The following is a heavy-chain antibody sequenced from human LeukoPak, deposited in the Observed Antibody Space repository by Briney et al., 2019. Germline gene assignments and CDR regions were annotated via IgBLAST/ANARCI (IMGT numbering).Heavy chain of an antibody. D-gene: IGHD6-13*01. CDR2: IYYSGST. V-gene: IGHV4-59*08. CDR1: GGSISSYY. Sequence: PSETLSLTCTVSGGSISSYYWSWIRQPPGKGLEWIGYIYYSGSTNYNPSLKSRVTISGDTSKNQFSLKLSSVTAADTAVYYCARQRGQQQLGEVWFDPWGQGTLVTVSS. J-gene: IGHJ5*02. CDR3: ARQRGQQQLGEVWFDP.